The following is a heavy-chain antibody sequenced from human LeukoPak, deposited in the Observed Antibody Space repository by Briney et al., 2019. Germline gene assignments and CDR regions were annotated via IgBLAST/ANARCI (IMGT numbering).Heavy chain of an antibody. CDR3: AAGGGYCSSTSCYNDYYYYGMDV. D-gene: IGHD2-2*02. V-gene: IGHV1-18*01. CDR1: GYTFTSYG. Sequence: GASVKVSCKASGYTFTSYGISWVRQAPGQGLEWMGWISAYNGNTNYAQKLQGRVTMTTDTSTSTAYMGLRSLRSDDTAVYYCAAGGGYCSSTSCYNDYYYYGMDVWGQGTTVTVSS. CDR2: ISAYNGNT. J-gene: IGHJ6*02.